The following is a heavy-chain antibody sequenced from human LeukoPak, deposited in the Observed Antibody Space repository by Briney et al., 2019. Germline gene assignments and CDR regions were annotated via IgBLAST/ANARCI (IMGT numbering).Heavy chain of an antibody. D-gene: IGHD6-13*01. CDR2: ISSSSSYI. CDR1: GFTFSSYS. CDR3: AREVQQLDYYYYGMDV. V-gene: IGHV3-21*01. Sequence: GGSLRLSCAASGFTFSSYSMSWVRQAPGKGLEWVSSISSSSSYIYYADSVKGRFTISRDNAKNSLYLQMNSLRAEDTAVYYCAREVQQLDYYYYGMDVWGQGTTVTVSS. J-gene: IGHJ6*02.